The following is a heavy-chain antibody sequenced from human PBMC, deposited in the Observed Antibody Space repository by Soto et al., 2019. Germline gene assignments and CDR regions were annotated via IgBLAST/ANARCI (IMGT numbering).Heavy chain of an antibody. CDR2: INHSGST. Sequence: SETLSLTCAVYGGSFSGYYWSWIRQPPGKGLEWIGEINHSGSTNYNPSLKSRVTISVDTTKNQFSLKLSSVTAADTAVYYCARGRVNSWAAAGTCIDDWGQGTLVTVSS. D-gene: IGHD6-13*01. CDR3: ARGRVNSWAAAGTCIDD. J-gene: IGHJ4*02. V-gene: IGHV4-34*01. CDR1: GGSFSGYY.